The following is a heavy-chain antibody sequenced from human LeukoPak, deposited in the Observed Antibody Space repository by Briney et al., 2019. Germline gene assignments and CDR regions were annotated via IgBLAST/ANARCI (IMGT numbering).Heavy chain of an antibody. Sequence: SETLSLTGTVSGGSISSYYWSWIRRPPGKGLEWIGYIYYSGSTNYNPSLKSRVTISVDTSKNQFSLKLSSVTAADTAVYYCAREVHSSGWYNYYYYYGMDVWGKGTTVTVSS. CDR2: IYYSGST. CDR3: AREVHSSGWYNYYYYYGMDV. CDR1: GGSISSYY. J-gene: IGHJ6*04. D-gene: IGHD6-19*01. V-gene: IGHV4-59*01.